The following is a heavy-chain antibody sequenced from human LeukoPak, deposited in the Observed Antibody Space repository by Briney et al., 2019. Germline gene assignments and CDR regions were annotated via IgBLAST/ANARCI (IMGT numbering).Heavy chain of an antibody. CDR3: ARDLHSGAYTFDY. D-gene: IGHD1-26*01. J-gene: IGHJ4*02. V-gene: IGHV3-48*02. Sequence: GGSLRLSCAASGFAFSSFSMNWVRQAPGKGLEWVSYISGDSSTIYYADSVKGRFTISRDSAKNSLYLQMSSLRDEDAAVYYCARDLHSGAYTFDYWGQGTLVTVSS. CDR2: ISGDSSTI. CDR1: GFAFSSFS.